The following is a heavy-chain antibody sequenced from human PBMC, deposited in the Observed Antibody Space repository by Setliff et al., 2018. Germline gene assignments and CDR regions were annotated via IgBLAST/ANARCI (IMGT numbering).Heavy chain of an antibody. J-gene: IGHJ6*03. CDR1: GGTFSTYG. Sequence: SVKVSCKASGGTFSTYGITWVRQAPGQGLEWVGGIMPIFGTINYAQKFQGRVTITADESTSTVYMELSSLRSDDTALYYCAREEGYYYDGTDYYYYMDVWGKGTTVTVSS. V-gene: IGHV1-69*13. CDR2: IMPIFGTI. CDR3: AREEGYYYDGTDYYYYMDV. D-gene: IGHD3-22*01.